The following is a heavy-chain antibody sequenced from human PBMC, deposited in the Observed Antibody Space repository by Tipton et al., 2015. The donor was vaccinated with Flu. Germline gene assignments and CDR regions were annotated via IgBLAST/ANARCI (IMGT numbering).Heavy chain of an antibody. CDR1: GGSISSSSYY. V-gene: IGHV4-39*07. Sequence: TLSLTCTVSGGSISSSSYYWGWIRQPPGKGLEWIGTIYYSGSTYYNPSLKSRVTMSVDTSKNQFSLKLSSVTAADTAVYYCARGGGFDPWGQGTLVTVSS. CDR3: ARGGGFDP. D-gene: IGHD3-16*01. CDR2: IYYSGST. J-gene: IGHJ5*02.